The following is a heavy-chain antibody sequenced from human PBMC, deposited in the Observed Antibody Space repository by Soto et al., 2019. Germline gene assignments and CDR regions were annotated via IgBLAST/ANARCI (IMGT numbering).Heavy chain of an antibody. D-gene: IGHD2-21*02. Sequence: EVQLVQSGAEVRKPGESLKISCKGSGYSFTNYWIGWVRQKPGKGLEWMGTIFPGDSDNRYSPSFQGQVTISADKYTNTAYLQWSSLKASDTAMYYCARPKHPYFGRDSYSVLGYWYFDLWGRGTLVTVSS. CDR3: ARPKHPYFGRDSYSVLGYWYFDL. V-gene: IGHV5-51*01. CDR2: IFPGDSDN. CDR1: GYSFTNYW. J-gene: IGHJ2*01.